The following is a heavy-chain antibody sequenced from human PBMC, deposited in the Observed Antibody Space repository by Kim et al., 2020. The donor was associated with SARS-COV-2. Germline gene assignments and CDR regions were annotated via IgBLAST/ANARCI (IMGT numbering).Heavy chain of an antibody. V-gene: IGHV1-3*01. Sequence: TKYSQKFQGRVTITRDTSASTAYMGLSSLRSEDTAVYYCARDSKRGAFDIWGQGTMVTVSS. CDR3: ARDSKRGAFDI. CDR2: T. J-gene: IGHJ3*02.